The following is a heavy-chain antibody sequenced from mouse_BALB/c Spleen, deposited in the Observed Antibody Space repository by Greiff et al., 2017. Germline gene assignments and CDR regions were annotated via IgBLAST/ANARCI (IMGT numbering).Heavy chain of an antibody. CDR1: GFNIKDYY. D-gene: IGHD3-1*01. CDR2: IDPENGDT. J-gene: IGHJ3*01. CDR3: THSSGPAWFAY. V-gene: IGHV14-4*02. Sequence: EVQLQQSGAELVRSGASVKLSCTASGFNIKDYYMHWVKQRPEQGLEWIGWIDPENGDTEYAPKFQGKATMTADTSSNTAYLQLSSLTSEDTAFYYCTHSSGPAWFAYWGQGTLVTVSA.